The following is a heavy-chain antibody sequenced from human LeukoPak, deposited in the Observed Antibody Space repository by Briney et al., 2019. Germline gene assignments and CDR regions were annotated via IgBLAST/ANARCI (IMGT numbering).Heavy chain of an antibody. D-gene: IGHD1-26*01. CDR2: ISSSSSYI. CDR3: ARATTNWTDAFDI. J-gene: IGHJ3*02. CDR1: GFTFSSYS. V-gene: IGHV3-21*01. Sequence: GGSLRLSSAASGFTFSSYSMNWVRQAPGKGLEWVSSISSSSSYIYYADSVKGRFTISRDNAKNSLYLQMNSLRAEDTAVYYCARATTNWTDAFDIWGQGTMVTVSS.